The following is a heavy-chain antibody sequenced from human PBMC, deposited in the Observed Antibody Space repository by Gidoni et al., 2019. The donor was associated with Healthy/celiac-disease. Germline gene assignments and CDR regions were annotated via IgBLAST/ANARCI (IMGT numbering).Heavy chain of an antibody. V-gene: IGHV2-5*01. D-gene: IGHD2-21*02. J-gene: IGHJ4*02. CDR2: IYWNDDK. Sequence: QITLKESGPTLVKPTQTLTLTCTFSGFSLSTSGVGVGWIRQPPGKALEWLALIYWNDDKRYSPSLKSRLTITKDTSKNQVVLTMTNMDPVDTATYYCAHRPIYCGGDCYSGGYFDYWGQGTLVTVSS. CDR1: GFSLSTSGVG. CDR3: AHRPIYCGGDCYSGGYFDY.